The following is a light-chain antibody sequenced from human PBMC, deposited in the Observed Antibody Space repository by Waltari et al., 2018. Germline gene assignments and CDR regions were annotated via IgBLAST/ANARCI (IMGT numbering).Light chain of an antibody. CDR1: QSVSNF. CDR2: HAS. V-gene: IGKV3-11*01. Sequence: EIVLTQSPATLSLSPGASATPSCRASQSVSNFLAWYQQKPGQAPRLLIYHASKRATDIPDRFSGRGSGTDFTLTISSLEPGDSAVYYCQQRANWPPLTFGGGTRVEI. J-gene: IGKJ4*01. CDR3: QQRANWPPLT.